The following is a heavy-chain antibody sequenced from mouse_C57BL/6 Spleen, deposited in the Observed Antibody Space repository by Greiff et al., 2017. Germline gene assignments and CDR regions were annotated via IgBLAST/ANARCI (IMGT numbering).Heavy chain of an antibody. CDR2: IWRGGST. CDR3: AKWWYSSTYDAMDY. Sequence: QVQLQQSGPGLVQPSPSLSITCTASGFSLTSYGVHWVRQCPGQGLEWLGVIWRGGSTDYDAAFISGMSITKDNTTGQVFFKMTSLQADDTAIYYSAKWWYSSTYDAMDYWGQGTSVTVSS. V-gene: IGHV2-5*01. D-gene: IGHD1-1*02. CDR1: GFSLTSYG. J-gene: IGHJ4*01.